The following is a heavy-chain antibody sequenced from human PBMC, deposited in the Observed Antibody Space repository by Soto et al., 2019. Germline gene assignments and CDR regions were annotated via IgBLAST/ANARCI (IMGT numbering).Heavy chain of an antibody. V-gene: IGHV3-23*01. J-gene: IGHJ4*02. CDR1: GFTFSDFA. D-gene: IGHD3-10*01. Sequence: PGGSLRLSCRASGFTFSDFAMTWVRQAPGKGLDWVSTVSEYGDVTYYADSVRGRFTISRDNSKNTLYLQLNNLRVEDTAVYYCVPGSSGTRGGDSWGPGVVVTVS. CDR2: VSEYGDVT. CDR3: VPGSSGTRGGDS.